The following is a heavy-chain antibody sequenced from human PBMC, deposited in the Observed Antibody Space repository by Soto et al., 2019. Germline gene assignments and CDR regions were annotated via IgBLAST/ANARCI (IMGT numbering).Heavy chain of an antibody. Sequence: QVKLVQSGAEVKRPGSSVKVSCKASGGTFSSYPISWVRQAPGQGLEWMGGTNGNLGTGNYAQKFRGRLTVTTDMSTTTAYMELSSLTSEETVVYYCARRDSHGFFRYFDNWGHGPLVTVSS. CDR3: ARRDSHGFFRYFDN. V-gene: IGHV1-69*06. D-gene: IGHD3-10*01. J-gene: IGHJ4*01. CDR2: TNGNLGTG. CDR1: GGTFSSYP.